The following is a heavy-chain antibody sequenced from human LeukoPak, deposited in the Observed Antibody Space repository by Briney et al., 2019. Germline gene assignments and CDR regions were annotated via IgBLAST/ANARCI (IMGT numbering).Heavy chain of an antibody. CDR1: GFTFSTYT. D-gene: IGHD6-13*01. Sequence: PGRSLRLSCAASGFTFSTYTVHWVRQAPGKGLEWVATISYDGSNKYYVDSVKGRFTISRDNSNNTLYLQMNSLRAEDTGVYYCAKDRETTASGTFDYWGQGTLVTVSS. V-gene: IGHV3-30*04. CDR2: ISYDGSNK. J-gene: IGHJ4*02. CDR3: AKDRETTASGTFDY.